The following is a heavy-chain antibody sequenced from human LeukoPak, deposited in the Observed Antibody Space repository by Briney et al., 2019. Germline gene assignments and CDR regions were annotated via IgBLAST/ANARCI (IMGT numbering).Heavy chain of an antibody. Sequence: PSETLSLTCAVYGGSFSGYYWSWIRQPPGKGLEWIGEINHSGSTNYNPSLKSRVTISVDTSKNQFSLKLSSVTAADTAVYYCARNYGSGSYYSDPWGQGTLVTVSS. V-gene: IGHV4-34*01. J-gene: IGHJ5*02. D-gene: IGHD3-10*01. CDR3: ARNYGSGSYYSDP. CDR2: INHSGST. CDR1: GGSFSGYY.